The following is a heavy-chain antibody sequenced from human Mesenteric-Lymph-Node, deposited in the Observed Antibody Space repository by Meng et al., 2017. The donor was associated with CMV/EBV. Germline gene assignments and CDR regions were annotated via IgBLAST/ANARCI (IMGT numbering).Heavy chain of an antibody. V-gene: IGHV4-59*01. CDR1: GGSITSNY. J-gene: IGHJ6*02. CDR2: VYESGST. CDR3: ARDQPADLDYYYGMDV. Sequence: SETLSLTCTISGGSITSNYWSWIRQAPGKGLEWIGHVYESGSTNYNPSLKSRVSISLGTPNNQFSLRLKSVTAADTAVYYCARDQPADLDYYYGMDVWGQGTTVTVSS.